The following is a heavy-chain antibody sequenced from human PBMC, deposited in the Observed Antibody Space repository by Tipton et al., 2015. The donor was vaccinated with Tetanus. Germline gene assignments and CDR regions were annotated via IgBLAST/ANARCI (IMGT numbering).Heavy chain of an antibody. Sequence: TLSLTCRVSGGSLIVSNFYWGWIRQPPGKGLEWIGSIHYTGGTYLNPSLKSRVTISVDTSKNQFSLNLTSVTAADTAFYYCARQSCSGGNCRFDPWGQGTLVTVSS. V-gene: IGHV4-39*01. D-gene: IGHD2-15*01. CDR1: GGSLIVSNFY. CDR3: ARQSCSGGNCRFDP. CDR2: IHYTGGT. J-gene: IGHJ5*02.